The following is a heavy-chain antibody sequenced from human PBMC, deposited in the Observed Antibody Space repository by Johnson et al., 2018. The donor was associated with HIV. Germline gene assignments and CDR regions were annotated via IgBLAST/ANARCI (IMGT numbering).Heavy chain of an antibody. J-gene: IGHJ3*02. CDR3: AKDLDHGSEAGDI. CDR1: GFTFSSYG. CDR2: IWYDGSNK. Sequence: QVQLVESGGGVVQPGRSLRLSCAASGFTFSSYGMHWVRQAPGKGLEWVAVIWYDGSNKYYADSVKGRFTISRDNSKNTLYLQMNSLRAEDTAVYYCAKDLDHGSEAGDIWGQGTMVTVSS. D-gene: IGHD1-1*01. V-gene: IGHV3-33*06.